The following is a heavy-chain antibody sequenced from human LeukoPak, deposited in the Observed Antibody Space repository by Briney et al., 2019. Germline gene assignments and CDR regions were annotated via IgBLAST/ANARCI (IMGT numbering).Heavy chain of an antibody. D-gene: IGHD6-13*01. Sequence: ASVKVSCKASGYTFTSYGISWVRQAPGQGLEWMGWISAYNGNTNYAQKLQGRVTMTTDTSTSTAYMELRSLRSDDTAVYYCAREISSSWSGPLDYWGQGTLVTVSS. V-gene: IGHV1-18*01. J-gene: IGHJ4*02. CDR1: GYTFTSYG. CDR3: AREISSSWSGPLDY. CDR2: ISAYNGNT.